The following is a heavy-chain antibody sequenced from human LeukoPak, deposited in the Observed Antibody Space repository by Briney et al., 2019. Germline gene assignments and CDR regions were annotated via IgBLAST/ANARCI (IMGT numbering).Heavy chain of an antibody. V-gene: IGHV3-53*01. Sequence: PGGSLRLSCAASGFTLSSYYMSWVRQPPGKGLEWVSIIYSGGSTYYADSVKGRFTISRDNSKNTLYLQMNSLRAEDTAVYYCARAQDTAMVYYFDSWGQGTLVTVSS. D-gene: IGHD5-18*01. CDR3: ARAQDTAMVYYFDS. CDR2: IYSGGST. CDR1: GFTLSSYY. J-gene: IGHJ4*02.